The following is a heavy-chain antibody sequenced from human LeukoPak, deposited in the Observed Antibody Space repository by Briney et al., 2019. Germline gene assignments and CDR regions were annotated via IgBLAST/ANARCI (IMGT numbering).Heavy chain of an antibody. D-gene: IGHD6-13*01. CDR2: ISYDGSNK. V-gene: IGHV3-30*03. CDR1: GFTFSSYG. J-gene: IGHJ4*02. Sequence: GGSLRLSCAASGFTFSSYGMHWVRRAPGKGLEWVAVISYDGSNKYYADSVKGRFTISRDNSKNTLYLQMNSLRAEDTAVYYCARGYSSSWYSTPDYWGQGTLVTVSS. CDR3: ARGYSSSWYSTPDY.